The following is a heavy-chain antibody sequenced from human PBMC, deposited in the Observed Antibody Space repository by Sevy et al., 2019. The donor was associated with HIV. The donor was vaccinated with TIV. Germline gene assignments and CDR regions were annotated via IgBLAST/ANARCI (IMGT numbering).Heavy chain of an antibody. D-gene: IGHD6-13*01. CDR2: IKQDGSEK. CDR3: ARVYFRTSAAGITPGVPDY. J-gene: IGHJ4*02. CDR1: GFTFSSYW. Sequence: GGSLRLSCAASGFTFSSYWMSWVRQAPGKGLEWVANIKQDGSEKYYVDSVKGRFTISRDNAKNSLYLQMNSLRAEDTAVYYCARVYFRTSAAGITPGVPDYWGQGTLVTVSS. V-gene: IGHV3-7*01.